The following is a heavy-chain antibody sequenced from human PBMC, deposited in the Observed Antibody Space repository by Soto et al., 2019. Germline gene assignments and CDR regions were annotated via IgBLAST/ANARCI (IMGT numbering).Heavy chain of an antibody. J-gene: IGHJ4*02. D-gene: IGHD6-19*01. CDR3: ARDLSSGWPRSLVY. CDR1: GFTFSSYG. CDR2: IWYDGSNK. V-gene: IGHV3-33*01. Sequence: QVQLVESGGGVVQPGRSLRLSCAASGFTFSSYGMHWVRQAPGKGLEWVAVIWYDGSNKYYADSVKGRFTISRDNSKNTLYLQMNSLRAEDTAVYYCARDLSSGWPRSLVYWGQGTLVTVSS.